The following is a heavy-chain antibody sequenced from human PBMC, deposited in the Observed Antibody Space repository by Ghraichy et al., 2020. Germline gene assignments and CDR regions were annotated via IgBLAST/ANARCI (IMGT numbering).Heavy chain of an antibody. D-gene: IGHD3-16*01. CDR2: IDWDDDK. CDR1: GFSLSTSGMF. Sequence: SGPTVKPTQTLTLTCTFSGFSLSTSGMFVSWIRQPPGKTLEWLALIDWDDDKYYSTSLKTRLTISKDTSKNQVVLTVTNMDPVDTATYYCARISSYYDYVWGSYSRYYWDYWGQGTLVTGSS. CDR3: ARISSYYDYVWGSYSRYYWDY. V-gene: IGHV2-70*01. J-gene: IGHJ4*02.